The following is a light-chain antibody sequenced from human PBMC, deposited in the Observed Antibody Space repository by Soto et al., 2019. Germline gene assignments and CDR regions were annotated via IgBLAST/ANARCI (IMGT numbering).Light chain of an antibody. CDR2: KAS. Sequence: DIQMTQSPSILSASVGDKVTITCRASQSINYWLAWYQQKPGKAPKVLIYKASRLQSEVPSRFSGSGSGTEFTLTISSLQPDDFATYYCQQYNSNSYTFGQGTKLEIK. J-gene: IGKJ2*01. CDR1: QSINYW. V-gene: IGKV1-5*03. CDR3: QQYNSNSYT.